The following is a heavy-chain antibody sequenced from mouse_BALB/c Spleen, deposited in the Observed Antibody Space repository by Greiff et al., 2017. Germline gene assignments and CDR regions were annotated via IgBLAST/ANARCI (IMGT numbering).Heavy chain of an antibody. CDR2: ISSGGSYT. CDR1: GFTFSSYA. D-gene: IGHD2-4*01. CDR3: ARVDYDDAMDY. V-gene: IGHV5-9-3*01. J-gene: IGHJ4*01. Sequence: EVHLVESGGGLVKPGGSLKLSCAASGFTFSSYAMSWVRQTPEKRLEWVATISSGGSYTYYPDSVKGRFTISRDNAKNTLYLQMSSLRSEDTAMYYCARVDYDDAMDYWGQGTSVTVSS.